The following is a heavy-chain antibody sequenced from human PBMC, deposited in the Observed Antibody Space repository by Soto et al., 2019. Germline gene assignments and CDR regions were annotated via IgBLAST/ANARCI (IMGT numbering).Heavy chain of an antibody. D-gene: IGHD3-3*01. CDR2: ISKSSSVI. CDR1: GSTFSSSE. J-gene: IGHJ6*02. CDR3: ASVNLPFSYGIDA. Sequence: GGSLRLSCAASGSTFSSSEMHWVRQAPGKGLEWVSYISKSSSVIYYADSVKGRFTISRDNAKNLLYLQMNSLRAEDTAVDFCASVNLPFSYGIDAWGQGTTVTASS. V-gene: IGHV3-48*03.